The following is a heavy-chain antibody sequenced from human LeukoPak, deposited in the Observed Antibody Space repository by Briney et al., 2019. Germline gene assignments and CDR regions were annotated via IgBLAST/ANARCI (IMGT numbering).Heavy chain of an antibody. D-gene: IGHD4-17*01. CDR3: ATNDYGASDY. CDR2: ISSSSSYI. Sequence: GGSLRLSCAASGFTFSSYSMYWVRQAPGKGLEWVSSISSSSSYIYYADSVKGRFTISRDNAKNSLYLQMNSLRAEDTAVFYCATNDYGASDYWGQGTLVTVSS. CDR1: GFTFSSYS. V-gene: IGHV3-21*01. J-gene: IGHJ4*02.